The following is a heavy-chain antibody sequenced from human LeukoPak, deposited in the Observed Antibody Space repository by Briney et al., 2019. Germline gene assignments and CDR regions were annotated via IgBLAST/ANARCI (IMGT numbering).Heavy chain of an antibody. V-gene: IGHV3-23*01. CDR2: ISGSGGST. CDR1: GFTFSSSA. D-gene: IGHD5-12*01. CDR3: AKDRVPSSIVATIPFDP. J-gene: IGHJ5*02. Sequence: GGSLRLSCAASGFTFSSSAMNWVRQAPGKGLEWVSTISGSGGSTYYADSVKGRFTISRDNSKNTLYLQMNSLRAEDTAVYYCAKDRVPSSIVATIPFDPWGQGTLVTVSS.